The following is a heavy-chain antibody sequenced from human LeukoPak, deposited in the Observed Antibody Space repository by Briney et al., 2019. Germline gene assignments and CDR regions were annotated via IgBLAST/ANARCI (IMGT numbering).Heavy chain of an antibody. D-gene: IGHD3-9*01. Sequence: SGRSLRLSCAASGFTFSSYGMHWVRQAPGKGLEWVAVIWYDGSNKYYADSVKGRFTISRDNSKNTVFLQMNSLRAEDTAVYYCAKWGDYDVLTGYYVSDYWGQGTLVTVSS. CDR2: IWYDGSNK. V-gene: IGHV3-33*06. CDR1: GFTFSSYG. CDR3: AKWGDYDVLTGYYVSDY. J-gene: IGHJ4*02.